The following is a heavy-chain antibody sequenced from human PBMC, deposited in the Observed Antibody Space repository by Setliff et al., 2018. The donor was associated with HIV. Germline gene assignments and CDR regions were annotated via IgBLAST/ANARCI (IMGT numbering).Heavy chain of an antibody. V-gene: IGHV4-39*01. Sequence: PSETLSLTCTVSGGSVNSDSYYWTWIRQPSGKGPEWIGSVYYSGNTFYNPSLKSRVTISLDTSKNQFSLKLTSVTAADTAVYFCATSSGFKLPRSLHFDPWGQGALVTVSS. CDR1: GGSVNSDSYY. CDR3: ATSSGFKLPRSLHFDP. D-gene: IGHD1-1*01. CDR2: VYYSGNT. J-gene: IGHJ5*02.